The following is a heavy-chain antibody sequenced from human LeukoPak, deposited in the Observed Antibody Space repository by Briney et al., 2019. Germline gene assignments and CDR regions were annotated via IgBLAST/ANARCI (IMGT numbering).Heavy chain of an antibody. J-gene: IGHJ5*02. CDR2: IYPGDSDT. Sequence: GESLKISCKGSGYSFTSYWIGWVRQMPGKGLEWMGIIYPGDSDTRYSPSFQGQVTISADKSISTAYLQWSSLKASDTAMYYCARRGSGWYPYNWFDPWGQGTLVTVSS. V-gene: IGHV5-51*01. CDR3: ARRGSGWYPYNWFDP. D-gene: IGHD6-19*01. CDR1: GYSFTSYW.